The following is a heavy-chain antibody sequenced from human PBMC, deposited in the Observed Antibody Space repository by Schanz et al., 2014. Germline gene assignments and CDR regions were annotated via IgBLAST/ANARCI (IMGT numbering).Heavy chain of an antibody. CDR2: INPNSGDT. V-gene: IGHV1-2*04. CDR3: TRGGYSYALSAFDI. CDR1: GYTLKNYG. J-gene: IGHJ3*02. Sequence: QAQLMQSGPELKRPGASVKVSCTASGYTLKNYGISWVRQAPGQGLEWMGWINPNSGDTNYAQKFQGWVTMTRDTSISTAYMEVSRLKSDDTALYYCTRGGYSYALSAFDIWGQGTMVTVSS. D-gene: IGHD5-18*01.